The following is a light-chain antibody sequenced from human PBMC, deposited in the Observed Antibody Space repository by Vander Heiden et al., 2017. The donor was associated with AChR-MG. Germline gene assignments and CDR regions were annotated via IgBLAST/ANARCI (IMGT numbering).Light chain of an antibody. CDR2: GNN. V-gene: IGLV1-40*01. Sequence: QSVLTQPPSVSGAPGQRVTISCTGSSSNIGAGYHVHWYQQLPGTAPKLLIYGNNNRPSGIPDRFSGSKSGTSASLAITGLQAEDEADYYGQSYDSSLSGVVFGGGTKLTVL. J-gene: IGLJ3*02. CDR1: SSNIGAGYH. CDR3: QSYDSSLSGVV.